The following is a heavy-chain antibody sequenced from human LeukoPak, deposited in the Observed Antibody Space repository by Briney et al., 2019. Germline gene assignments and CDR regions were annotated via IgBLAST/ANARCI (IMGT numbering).Heavy chain of an antibody. J-gene: IGHJ4*02. D-gene: IGHD3-10*01. CDR2: IWYDGSKM. V-gene: IGHV3-33*01. CDR1: GFTFSNHG. Sequence: GGSLGLSCAASGFTFSNHGMHWVRQAPGKGLEWVAVIWYDGSKMYYGDSVKGRFTISRDNSMDTLFLEMNSLRAEDTAVYYWARDIAGSYYNGVDYWGQGTLVTVSS. CDR3: ARDIAGSYYNGVDY.